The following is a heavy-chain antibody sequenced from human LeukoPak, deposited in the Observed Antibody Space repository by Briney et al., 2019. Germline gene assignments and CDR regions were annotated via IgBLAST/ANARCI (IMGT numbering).Heavy chain of an antibody. Sequence: LPGRSLRLSCAASGFTFSSYTIHWVRQAPGKGLEWVTIISYDGSNKYYADSVKGRFTISRDNSKNTLYLQMNSLRAEDTAVYYCASTSGWYEPIDYWGQGTLVTVSS. J-gene: IGHJ4*02. V-gene: IGHV3-30-3*01. CDR2: ISYDGSNK. CDR3: ASTSGWYEPIDY. D-gene: IGHD6-19*01. CDR1: GFTFSSYT.